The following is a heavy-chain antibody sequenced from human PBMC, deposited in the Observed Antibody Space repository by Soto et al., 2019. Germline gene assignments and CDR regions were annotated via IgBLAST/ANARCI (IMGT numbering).Heavy chain of an antibody. CDR2: INWDASEN. D-gene: IGHD3-22*01. Sequence: GGSLRLSCAASGITFGYYWMSWVRQAPGKGLEWLANINWDASENKYVDSVKGRFTMSRDNAKNSVYLQMDSLRAEDTAVYYCAKHLIGGRLQYPSDLWGQGTQVTVSS. V-gene: IGHV3-7*01. J-gene: IGHJ4*02. CDR1: GITFGYYW. CDR3: AKHLIGGRLQYPSDL.